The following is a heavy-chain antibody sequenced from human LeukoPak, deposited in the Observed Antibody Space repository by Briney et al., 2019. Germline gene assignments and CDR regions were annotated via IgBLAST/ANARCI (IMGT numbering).Heavy chain of an antibody. V-gene: IGHV1-69*04. J-gene: IGHJ4*02. D-gene: IGHD6-19*01. CDR3: ARLEGIAVARWDY. CDR2: IIPILGIA. CDR1: GGTFSSYA. Sequence: SVTVSCKASGGTFSSYAISWVRQAPGQGLEWMGRIIPILGIANYAQKFQGRVTITADKSTSTAYMELSSLRSEDTAVYYCARLEGIAVARWDYWGQGTLVTVSS.